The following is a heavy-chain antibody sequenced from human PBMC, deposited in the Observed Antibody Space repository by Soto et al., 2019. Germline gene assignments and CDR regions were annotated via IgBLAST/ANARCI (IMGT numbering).Heavy chain of an antibody. V-gene: IGHV5-51*01. Sequence: GESLKISCQGSGYSFPSYWIGWVRQMPGKGLEWMGIIYPGDSNTRYSPSFQGQVTISADKSISTAYLQWSSLKASDTAIYFCARLELTGLDNWGQGTPVTVSS. CDR3: ARLELTGLDN. D-gene: IGHD3-9*01. CDR2: IYPGDSNT. J-gene: IGHJ4*02. CDR1: GYSFPSYW.